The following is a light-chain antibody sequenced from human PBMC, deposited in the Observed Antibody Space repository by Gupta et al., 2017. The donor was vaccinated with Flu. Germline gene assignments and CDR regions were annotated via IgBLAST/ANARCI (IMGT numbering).Light chain of an antibody. CDR3: HSSAGSLSGSVV. CDR1: SSNIGAGYD. CDR2: VNI. V-gene: IGLV1-40*01. J-gene: IGLJ2*01. Sequence: QSVLTQPPSVSGAPGQRVTISCTGSSSNIGAGYDVNWYQQLPGTDQTLRLSVNINRPSGAPDRFAVSKSGTYDSLALTGLQAEDEAEYDCHSSAGSLSGSVVFGGGTRMTVL.